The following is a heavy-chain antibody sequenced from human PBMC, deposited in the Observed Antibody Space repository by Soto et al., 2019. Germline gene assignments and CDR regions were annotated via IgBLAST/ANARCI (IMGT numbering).Heavy chain of an antibody. CDR2: IIPIFGTA. CDR3: ARDHYDSSGYYSLIYFDY. CDR1: GGTLSGYA. Sequence: SVKVSCKASGGTLSGYAISWVRQAPGQGLEWMGGIIPIFGTANYAQKFQGRVTITADESTSTAYMELSSLRSEDTAVYYCARDHYDSSGYYSLIYFDYWGQGTLVTVSS. J-gene: IGHJ4*02. D-gene: IGHD3-22*01. V-gene: IGHV1-69*13.